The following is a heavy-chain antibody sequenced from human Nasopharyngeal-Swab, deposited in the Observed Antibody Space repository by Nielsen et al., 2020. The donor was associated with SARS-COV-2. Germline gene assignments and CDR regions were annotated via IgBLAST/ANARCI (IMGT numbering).Heavy chain of an antibody. D-gene: IGHD6-13*01. CDR2: IIPIFKTA. CDR3: ARDSPGVAAGGTPTHYYYYYLDV. V-gene: IGHV1-69*13. J-gene: IGHJ6*03. CDR1: GDTFRSFA. Sequence: SVKVSCKTSGDTFRSFAISRVRQVPGQGLEWMGGIIPIFKTANYAPRFQGRVAIPADESTNTAYLELSSLRSDDTAVYYCARDSPGVAAGGTPTHYYYYYLDVWGKGTTVTVSS.